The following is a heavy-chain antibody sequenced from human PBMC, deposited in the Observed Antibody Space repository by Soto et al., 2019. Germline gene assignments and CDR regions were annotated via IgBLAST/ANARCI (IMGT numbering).Heavy chain of an antibody. CDR1: GFTFSSYY. D-gene: IGHD2-2*01. J-gene: IGHJ6*02. V-gene: IGHV3-13*01. CDR2: IGPSDAS. Sequence: GGSLRLSYPASGFTFSSYYMPWFRQGTGKALEXVSAIGPSDASQCPGSVRGRFATSKENAKNSLYLQMNRPRAGDTGVYYCARGNCSSTSCSQNYYYYGMDVWGQGTTVTVSS. CDR3: ARGNCSSTSCSQNYYYYGMDV.